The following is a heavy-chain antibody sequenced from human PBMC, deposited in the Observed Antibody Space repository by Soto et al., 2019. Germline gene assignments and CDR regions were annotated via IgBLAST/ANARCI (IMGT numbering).Heavy chain of an antibody. J-gene: IGHJ6*03. CDR3: ARDQLRGIAAAGVPSDYVDV. V-gene: IGHV4-59*01. CDR2: IYYSGST. D-gene: IGHD6-13*01. CDR1: GGSISSYY. Sequence: SETLSLTCTVSGGSISSYYWSWIRQPPGKGLEWIGYIYYSGSTNYNPSLKSRVTISVDTSKNQFSLKLSSVTAADTAVYYCARDQLRGIAAAGVPSDYVDVWGKGTTVTVSS.